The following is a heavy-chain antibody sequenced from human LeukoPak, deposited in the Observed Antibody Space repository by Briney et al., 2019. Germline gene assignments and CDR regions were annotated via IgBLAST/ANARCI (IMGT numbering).Heavy chain of an antibody. V-gene: IGHV3-11*06. CDR1: GLTFSDYY. D-gene: IGHD3-22*01. CDR3: AKDLGLAYYESYFDI. CDR2: ISSSSSYT. Sequence: GGSLRLSCVASGLTFSDYYMSWIRQAPGKGLEWVSYISSSSSYTNYADSVKGRFTISRDDAKNSLYLQMNSLRAEDTAVYFCAKDLGLAYYESYFDIWGQGTMVTVSS. J-gene: IGHJ3*02.